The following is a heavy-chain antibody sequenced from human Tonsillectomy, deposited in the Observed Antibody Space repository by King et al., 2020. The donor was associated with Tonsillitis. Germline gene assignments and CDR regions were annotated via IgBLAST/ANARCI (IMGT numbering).Heavy chain of an antibody. Sequence: QLVQSGAEVKKPGASVKVSCKASRYTFTRYYIHWVRQAPGQGLEWMGIINPSGGSTSYAQKFQGRVTMTRDTSTSTVYMELSSLRFEDTAVYYCARDNPGGDAFDIWGPGTMVTVSS. D-gene: IGHD3-10*01. CDR2: INPSGGST. CDR1: RYTFTRYY. V-gene: IGHV1-46*01. J-gene: IGHJ3*02. CDR3: ARDNPGGDAFDI.